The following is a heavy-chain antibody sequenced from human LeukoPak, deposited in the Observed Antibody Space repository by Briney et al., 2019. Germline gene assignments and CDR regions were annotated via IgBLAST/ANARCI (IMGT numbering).Heavy chain of an antibody. CDR2: ISSSGGTI. Sequence: GGSLRLSCAASGFTFINYEMNWVRQAAGKGLEWVSYISSSGGTIYYADSVKGRFTISRDNAKNSLYLQMNSLRAEDTAVYYCAELGITMIGGVWGKGTTVTTSS. J-gene: IGHJ6*04. CDR1: GFTFINYE. V-gene: IGHV3-48*03. CDR3: AELGITMIGGV. D-gene: IGHD3-10*02.